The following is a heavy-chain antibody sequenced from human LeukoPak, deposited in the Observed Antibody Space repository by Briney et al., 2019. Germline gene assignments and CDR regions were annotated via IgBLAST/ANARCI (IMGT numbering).Heavy chain of an antibody. Sequence: ASVTLSCTASGYSFTVYSNSWVRHGPGQGLEWMGWFSAYNGNTNYAQKLQGRVTMTTDTSTSTAYMELRSLRSDDTAVYYCARENVFRFLEWSHNWFDPWGQGTLVTVS. V-gene: IGHV1-18*01. CDR1: GYSFTVYS. CDR3: ARENVFRFLEWSHNWFDP. D-gene: IGHD3-3*01. J-gene: IGHJ5*02. CDR2: FSAYNGNT.